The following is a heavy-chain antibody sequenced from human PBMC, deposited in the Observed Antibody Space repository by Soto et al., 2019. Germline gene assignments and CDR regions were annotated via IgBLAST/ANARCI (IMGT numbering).Heavy chain of an antibody. D-gene: IGHD5-18*01. J-gene: IGHJ4*02. CDR2: ISYDGSNK. V-gene: IGHV3-30*18. CDR3: AKVLGYSYGVDY. Sequence: GGSLRLSCAASGFTFSSYGMHWVRQAPGKGLEWVAVISYDGSNKYYADSVKGRFTISRDNSKNTLYLQMNSLRAEDTAVYYWAKVLGYSYGVDYWGQGTLVTVSS. CDR1: GFTFSSYG.